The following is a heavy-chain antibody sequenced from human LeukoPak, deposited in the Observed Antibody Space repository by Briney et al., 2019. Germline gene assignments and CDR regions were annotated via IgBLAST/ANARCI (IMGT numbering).Heavy chain of an antibody. J-gene: IGHJ4*02. D-gene: IGHD3-9*01. CDR1: GFTFSSYA. CDR2: ISGSGGST. Sequence: GGSLRLSCAASGFTFSSYAMHWVRQAPGKGLEWVSAISGSGGSTYYADSVKGRFTISRDNSKNTLYLQMNSLRAEDTAVYYCAKDLVLRYFDWLFSGFDYWGQGTLVTVSS. V-gene: IGHV3-23*01. CDR3: AKDLVLRYFDWLFSGFDY.